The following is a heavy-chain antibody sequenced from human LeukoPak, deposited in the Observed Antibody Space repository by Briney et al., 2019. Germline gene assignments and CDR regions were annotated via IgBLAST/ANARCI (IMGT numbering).Heavy chain of an antibody. Sequence: TGGSLRLSCTVSGFTVSSNSMSWVRQAPGKGLEWVSFIYSDNTHYSDSVKGRFTISRDNAKNSLYLQMNSLRAEDTAVFYCARGGGSFDYWGQGTLVTVSS. V-gene: IGHV3-53*01. CDR1: GFTVSSNS. J-gene: IGHJ4*02. CDR3: ARGGGSFDY. D-gene: IGHD3-10*01. CDR2: IYSDNT.